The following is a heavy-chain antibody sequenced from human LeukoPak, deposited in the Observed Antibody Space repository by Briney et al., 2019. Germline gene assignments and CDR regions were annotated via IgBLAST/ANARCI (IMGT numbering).Heavy chain of an antibody. CDR3: ARDNGLHYDILTGYPNDAFDI. CDR2: ISAYNGNT. J-gene: IGHJ3*02. CDR1: GYTFTSYG. Sequence: GASVKVSCKASGYTFTSYGISWVRQAPGQGLEWMGWISAYNGNTNYAQKLQGRVTMTTDTSTSTAYMELRSLRSDDTAVYYCARDNGLHYDILTGYPNDAFDIWGQGTMVTVSS. V-gene: IGHV1-18*01. D-gene: IGHD3-9*01.